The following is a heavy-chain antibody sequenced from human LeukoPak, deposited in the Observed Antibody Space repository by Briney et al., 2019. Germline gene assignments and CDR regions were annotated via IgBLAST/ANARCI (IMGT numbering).Heavy chain of an antibody. Sequence: GGSLRLSCAASGFTFSRYWMNWVRQAPGKGLEWVASIKKDGSETYYVDSVKGRFTISRDNAKNSLYLQMNSLRAEDTAVYYCARSYSSSRGTFDYWGQGTLVTVSS. CDR1: GFTFSRYW. D-gene: IGHD6-6*01. J-gene: IGHJ4*02. CDR2: IKKDGSET. V-gene: IGHV3-7*04. CDR3: ARSYSSSRGTFDY.